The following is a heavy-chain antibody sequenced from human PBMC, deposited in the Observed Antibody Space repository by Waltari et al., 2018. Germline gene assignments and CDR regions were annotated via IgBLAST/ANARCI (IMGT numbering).Heavy chain of an antibody. CDR2: IIPIFGTA. Sequence: QVQLVQSGAEVQKPGSSVKVSCKASGGTFSRYAISWVRQAPGQGLEWMGGIIPIFGTANYAQKFQGRVTITADESTSTAYMELSSLRSEDTAVYYCARGGMGWELLVFFDYWGQGTLVTVSS. D-gene: IGHD1-26*01. CDR1: GGTFSRYA. CDR3: ARGGMGWELLVFFDY. J-gene: IGHJ4*02. V-gene: IGHV1-69*01.